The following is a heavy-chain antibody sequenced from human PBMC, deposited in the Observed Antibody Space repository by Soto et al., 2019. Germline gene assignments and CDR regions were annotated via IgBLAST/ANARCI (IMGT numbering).Heavy chain of an antibody. CDR1: GFTFSSYV. Sequence: GGSLRLSCAASGFTFSSYVMNWVRQAPGKGLEWVSYISSSSTTIYYADSVKGRFTIFRDNAKNSLYLQLNSLRDEDTAVYYCARSPYYYDSSNYYGYWGQGTLVTVSS. CDR3: ARSPYYYDSSNYYGY. V-gene: IGHV3-48*02. D-gene: IGHD3-22*01. CDR2: ISSSSTTI. J-gene: IGHJ4*02.